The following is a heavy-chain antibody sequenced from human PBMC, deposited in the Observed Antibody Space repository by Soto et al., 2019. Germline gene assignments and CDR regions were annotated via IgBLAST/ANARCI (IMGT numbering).Heavy chain of an antibody. V-gene: IGHV3-30*18. CDR3: AKVGVSSTRLSSGWYVSSLGYFDY. J-gene: IGHJ4*02. CDR2: ISYDGSNK. Sequence: GGSLRLSCAASGFTFSSYGMHWVRQAPGKGLEWVAVISYDGSNKYYADSVKGRFTISRDNSKNTLYLQMNSLRAEDTAVYYCAKVGVSSTRLSSGWYVSSLGYFDYWGQGTLVTVSS. D-gene: IGHD6-19*01. CDR1: GFTFSSYG.